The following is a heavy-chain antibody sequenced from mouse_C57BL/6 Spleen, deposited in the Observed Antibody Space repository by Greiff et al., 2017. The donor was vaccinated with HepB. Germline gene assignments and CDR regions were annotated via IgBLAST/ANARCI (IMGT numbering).Heavy chain of an antibody. V-gene: IGHV1-69*01. Sequence: QVQLQQSGAELVMPGASVKLSCKASGYTFTSYWMHWVKQRPGQGLEWIGEIDPSDSYTNYNQKFKGKSTLTVDKSSSTAYMQLSSLTSEDSAVYYCARSMGFYGSSYVYWGQGTTLTVSS. D-gene: IGHD1-1*01. CDR3: ARSMGFYGSSYVY. CDR1: GYTFTSYW. CDR2: IDPSDSYT. J-gene: IGHJ2*01.